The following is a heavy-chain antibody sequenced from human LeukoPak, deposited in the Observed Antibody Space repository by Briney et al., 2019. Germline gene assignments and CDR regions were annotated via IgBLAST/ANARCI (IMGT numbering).Heavy chain of an antibody. D-gene: IGHD3-9*01. J-gene: IGHJ5*02. V-gene: IGHV3-30*04. CDR3: ARDPTRRQSYYDILTGSPNWFDP. CDR1: GFTFSSYA. CDR2: ISYDGSNK. Sequence: PGRSLRLSCAASGFTFSSYAMHWVRQAPGKGLEWVAVISYDGSNKYYADSAKGRFTISRDNSRNTLYLQMNSLRAEDTAVYYCARDPTRRQSYYDILTGSPNWFDPWGQGTLVTVSS.